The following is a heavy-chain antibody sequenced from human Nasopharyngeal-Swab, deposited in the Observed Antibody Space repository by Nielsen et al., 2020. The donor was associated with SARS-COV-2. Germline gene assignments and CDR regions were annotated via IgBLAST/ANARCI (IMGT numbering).Heavy chain of an antibody. Sequence: GSLRLSCAASGFSFSRHGMTWVRQAPGKGLEWVSVISNSGGNTYYADSVEGRFTISRDNSKNTLHLQLNSLRVEDTAVYYCAKDLYSNSRVYYAMDVWGQGTTVTVSS. D-gene: IGHD6-13*01. CDR3: AKDLYSNSRVYYAMDV. V-gene: IGHV3-23*01. J-gene: IGHJ6*02. CDR1: GFSFSRHG. CDR2: ISNSGGNT.